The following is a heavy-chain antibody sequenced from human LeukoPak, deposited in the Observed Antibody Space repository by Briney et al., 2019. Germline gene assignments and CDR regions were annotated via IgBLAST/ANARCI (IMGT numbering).Heavy chain of an antibody. J-gene: IGHJ6*02. V-gene: IGHV1-2*02. CDR2: INPNSGGT. Sequence: ASVKVSCKASGYTFTGYYMHWVRQAPGQGLEWMGWINPNSGGTNYAQKFQGRVTMTRDTSISTAYMELSRLRSDDTAVYYCARADSHYYGMDVWGQGTTVTGSS. CDR3: ARADSHYYGMDV. CDR1: GYTFTGYY.